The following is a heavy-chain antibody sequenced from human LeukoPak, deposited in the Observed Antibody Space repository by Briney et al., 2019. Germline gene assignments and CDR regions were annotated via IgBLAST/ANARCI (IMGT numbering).Heavy chain of an antibody. CDR3: ASPVDSSSWYGGAFDI. Sequence: GESLKISCKGSGYSFTSYWIGGVRQMPGKGLEWMEIIYPGDSDTRYSPSFQGQVTISADKSISTAYLQWSSLKASDTAMYYCASPVDSSSWYGGAFDIWGQGTMVTVSS. CDR2: IYPGDSDT. CDR1: GYSFTSYW. V-gene: IGHV5-51*01. D-gene: IGHD6-13*01. J-gene: IGHJ3*02.